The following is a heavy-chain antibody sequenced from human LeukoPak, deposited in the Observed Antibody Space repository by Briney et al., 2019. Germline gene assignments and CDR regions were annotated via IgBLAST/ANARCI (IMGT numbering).Heavy chain of an antibody. CDR3: ARDLEGTVTYYFDY. CDR2: IYYSGST. V-gene: IGHV4-59*01. CDR1: GGSISSYY. D-gene: IGHD4-17*01. J-gene: IGHJ4*02. Sequence: SETLSLTCTVSGGSISSYYWSWIRQPPGKGLEWIGYIYYSGSTNYNPSLKSRVTISVDTSKNQFSLKLSSVTAADTAVYYCARDLEGTVTYYFDYWGQGTLVTVSS.